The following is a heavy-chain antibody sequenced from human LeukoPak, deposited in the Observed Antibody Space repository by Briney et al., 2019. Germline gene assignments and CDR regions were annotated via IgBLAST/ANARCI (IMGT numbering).Heavy chain of an antibody. Sequence: GGSLRLSCTASGFTFSSYAMSWVRQAPGKGLEWVSVIGASGDSTHYADSAKGRLTISRDNSKNTLCLQMNSLRAEDTAVYYCAKAPSGSGSSSFQHWGQGTLVIVSS. CDR2: IGASGDST. D-gene: IGHD3-10*01. CDR3: AKAPSGSGSSSFQH. CDR1: GFTFSSYA. V-gene: IGHV3-23*01. J-gene: IGHJ1*01.